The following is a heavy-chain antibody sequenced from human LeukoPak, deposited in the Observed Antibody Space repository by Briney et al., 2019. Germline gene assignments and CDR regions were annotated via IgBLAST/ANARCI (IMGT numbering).Heavy chain of an antibody. Sequence: NPSETLSLTCTVSGYSISNGYYWSWIRQPAGKGLEWIGRIYTSGSTNYNPSLKSRVTISVDTSKNQFSLKLSSVTAADTAVYYCAREMHGYNSGYYYYYMDVWGKGTTVTISS. V-gene: IGHV4-61*02. CDR2: IYTSGST. D-gene: IGHD5-24*01. CDR3: AREMHGYNSGYYYYYMDV. J-gene: IGHJ6*03. CDR1: GYSISNGYY.